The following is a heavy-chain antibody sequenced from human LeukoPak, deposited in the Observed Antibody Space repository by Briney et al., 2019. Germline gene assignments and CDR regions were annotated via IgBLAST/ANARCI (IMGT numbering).Heavy chain of an antibody. CDR1: GFTFGDYY. Sequence: GGSLRLSCAASGFTFGDYYMSWIRQAPGKGLEWVSYISSSGSTIYYADSVKGRFTISRDNAKNSLYLQMNSLRAEDTAVYYCAREGDYGDPTDAFDIWGQGTMVTVSS. CDR2: ISSSGSTI. V-gene: IGHV3-11*01. CDR3: AREGDYGDPTDAFDI. J-gene: IGHJ3*02. D-gene: IGHD4-17*01.